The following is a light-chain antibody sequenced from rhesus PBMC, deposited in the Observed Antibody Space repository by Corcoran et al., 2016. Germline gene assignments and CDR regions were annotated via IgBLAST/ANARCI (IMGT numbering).Light chain of an antibody. V-gene: IGKV1-43*02. CDR1: QGIHTF. J-gene: IGKJ2*01. Sequence: DIQMTQSPSSLSASVGDRVTITCRASQGIHTFLNWYQQKPGKPPKRLIYGASSLDSGVPSRFSGSGSGTDFTRTISSLQTEEFATYYCLQYNSDPYSFGQGTKIEIK. CDR3: LQYNSDPYS. CDR2: GAS.